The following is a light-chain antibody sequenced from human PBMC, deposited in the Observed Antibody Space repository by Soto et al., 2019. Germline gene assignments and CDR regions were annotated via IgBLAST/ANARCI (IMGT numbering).Light chain of an antibody. J-gene: IGKJ1*01. V-gene: IGKV1-12*01. Sequence: DLQLTQSPSSVSASVGVRVAITCRASKDMGSWLAWYQQKPGKAPKLLIYAASSLQSGVPSRFSGSGSGTDFTLTISSLQTEDYATYYCQQAKSFLWTFGRGTKVDIK. CDR3: QQAKSFLWT. CDR2: AAS. CDR1: KDMGSW.